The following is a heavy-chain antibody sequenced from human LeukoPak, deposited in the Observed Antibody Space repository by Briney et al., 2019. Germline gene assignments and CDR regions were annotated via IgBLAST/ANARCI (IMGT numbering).Heavy chain of an antibody. Sequence: GGSLRLSCAVSGLTFSSSWMDWVRQAPGKGLEWVASINPDGDKKYSADSVKGRFTISRDNAESSLYLQMYSLRVEDTAFYYCARDLAYSRLDYWGQGMLVTVSS. CDR3: ARDLAYSRLDY. CDR2: INPDGDKK. J-gene: IGHJ4*02. D-gene: IGHD5-18*01. V-gene: IGHV3-7*01. CDR1: GLTFSSSW.